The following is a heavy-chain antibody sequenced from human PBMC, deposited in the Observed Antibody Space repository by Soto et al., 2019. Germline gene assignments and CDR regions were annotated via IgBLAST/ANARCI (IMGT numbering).Heavy chain of an antibody. D-gene: IGHD2-15*01. CDR2: ISSGSSNI. Sequence: EVQLVESGGGLVKPGGSLTLSCAASGFAFRSYNMNWVRQAPGKGLEWVASISSGSSNIYYADSVKGRFTISRDNAKNSLFLQMDSLRAEESAVYYCASATVVAATVDFWGQGTLVTVSS. CDR1: GFAFRSYN. J-gene: IGHJ4*02. V-gene: IGHV3-21*01. CDR3: ASATVVAATVDF.